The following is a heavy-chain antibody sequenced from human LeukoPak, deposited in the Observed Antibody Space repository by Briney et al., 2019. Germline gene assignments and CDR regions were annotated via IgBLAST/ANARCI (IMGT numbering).Heavy chain of an antibody. J-gene: IGHJ5*02. D-gene: IGHD3-10*01. V-gene: IGHV1-2*06. CDR3: ARPMVRGVIGWFDP. CDR1: GYTFTGYY. CDR2: TNPNSGGT. Sequence: GASVKVSCKASGYTFTGYYMHWVRQAPGQGLEWMGRTNPNSGGTNYAQKFQGRVTMTRDTSISTAYMELSRLRSDDTAVYYCARPMVRGVIGWFDPWGQGTLVTVSS.